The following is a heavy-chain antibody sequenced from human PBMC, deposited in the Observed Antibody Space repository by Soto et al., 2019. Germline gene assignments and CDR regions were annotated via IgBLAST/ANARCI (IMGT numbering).Heavy chain of an antibody. D-gene: IGHD2-2*01. CDR3: ARGHGSSTYSVNYFDY. CDR1: GGSISSGGYY. V-gene: IGHV4-31*03. CDR2: IYYSGST. Sequence: QVQLQESGPGLVKPSQTLSLTCTVSGGSISSGGYYWSWIRQHPGKGLEWIGYIYYSGSTYYNPSLKSRVTISVDTSKNQFSLKLSSVTAADTAVYYCARGHGSSTYSVNYFDYWGQGTLVTVSS. J-gene: IGHJ4*02.